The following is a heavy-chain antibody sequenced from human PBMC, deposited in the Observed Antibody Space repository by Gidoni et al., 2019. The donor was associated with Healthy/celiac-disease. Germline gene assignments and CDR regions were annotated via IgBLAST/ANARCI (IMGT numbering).Heavy chain of an antibody. CDR1: GYTFTSYA. J-gene: IGHJ4*02. V-gene: IGHV1-3*01. D-gene: IGHD2-2*03. CDR2: INAGNGNT. Sequence: QVQLVQSGAEVKKPGASVKVSCKASGYTFTSYAMHWVRQAPGQRLEWMGWINAGNGNTKYSQKFQGRVTITRDTSASTAYMELSSLRSEDTAVYYCARVAIVVVPAAISRTSSRGRHDYFDYWGQGTLVTVSS. CDR3: ARVAIVVVPAAISRTSSRGRHDYFDY.